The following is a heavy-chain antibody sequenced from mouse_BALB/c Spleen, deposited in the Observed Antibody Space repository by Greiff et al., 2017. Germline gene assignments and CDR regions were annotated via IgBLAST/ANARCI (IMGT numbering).Heavy chain of an antibody. CDR2: IYPGNSDT. CDR1: GYTFTRYW. D-gene: IGHD2-14*01. CDR3: TWYDLYAMDN. V-gene: IGHV1-5*01. J-gene: IGHJ4*01. Sequence: VQLQQSRTVLARPGASVKMSCKSSGYTFTRYWMHWVKQRPGQGLEWIGAIYPGNSDTSYNQKFKGKAKLTAVTSTSTAYMELSSLTNEDSAVYYCTWYDLYAMDNGGQGTSVTVSS.